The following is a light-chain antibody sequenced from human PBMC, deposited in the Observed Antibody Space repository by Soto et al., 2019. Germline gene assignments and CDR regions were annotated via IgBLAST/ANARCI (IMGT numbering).Light chain of an antibody. V-gene: IGKV3-15*01. CDR3: QQYDSWPPFFT. CDR2: GAS. CDR1: QSISSN. J-gene: IGKJ3*01. Sequence: EIVMTQSPATLSVSPGERATLSCRASQSISSNLAWYQQRPGQAPRLLVYGASTRATGVPARFSGSGSGTEFTLTISSLQSEDFALYYCQQYDSWPPFFTFGPGTKVDLK.